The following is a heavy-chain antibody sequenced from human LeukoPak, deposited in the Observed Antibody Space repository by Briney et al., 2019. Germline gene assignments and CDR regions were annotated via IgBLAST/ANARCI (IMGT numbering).Heavy chain of an antibody. V-gene: IGHV4-39*01. CDR2: ILYSGTT. CDR1: GDSMSTTSNL. D-gene: IGHD4-23*01. J-gene: IGHJ3*02. Sequence: TETLYIGSSVAGDSMSTTSNLWAWIRQPPGKGLEWIGSILYSGTTYYKPSLKSRVTISVDTSKNQFSLALTSVTAADTAVYYCARRLMTPVVNPGALDMRGQGTMVTVSS. CDR3: ARRLMTPVVNPGALDM.